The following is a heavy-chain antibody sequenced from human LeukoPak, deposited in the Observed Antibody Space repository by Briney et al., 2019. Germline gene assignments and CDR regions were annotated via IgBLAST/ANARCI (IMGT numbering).Heavy chain of an antibody. CDR2: ISYDGSNK. V-gene: IGHV3-30-3*01. J-gene: IGHJ6*03. CDR1: GFTFSSYA. D-gene: IGHD3-3*01. CDR3: ARDTWYYDFWSGYSNYYYYYYMDV. Sequence: PGGSLRLSCAASGFTFSSYAMHWVRQAPGKGLEGVAVISYDGSNKYYADSVKGRFTISRDNSKNTLYLQMNSLRAEDTAVYYCARDTWYYDFWSGYSNYYYYYYMDVWGKGTTVTVSS.